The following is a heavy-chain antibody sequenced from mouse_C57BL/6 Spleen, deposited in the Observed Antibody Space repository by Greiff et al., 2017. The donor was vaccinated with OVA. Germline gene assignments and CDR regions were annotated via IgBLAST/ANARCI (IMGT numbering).Heavy chain of an antibody. CDR2: ISSGGDYI. Sequence: EVKLMESGEGLVKPGGSLKLSCAASGFTFSSYAMSWVRQTPEKRLEWVAYISSGGDYIYYVDTVKGRFTISRDNARNTLYLQMSSLKSEDTAMYYCTRALYDYDVGFDYWGQGTTLTVSS. D-gene: IGHD2-4*01. CDR3: TRALYDYDVGFDY. V-gene: IGHV5-9-1*02. J-gene: IGHJ2*01. CDR1: GFTFSSYA.